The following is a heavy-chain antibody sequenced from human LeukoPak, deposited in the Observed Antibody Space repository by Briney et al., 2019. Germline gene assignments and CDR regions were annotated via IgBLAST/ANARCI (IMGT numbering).Heavy chain of an antibody. CDR1: GFTFSNYD. CDR2: IKEDGSEI. J-gene: IGHJ4*02. D-gene: IGHD3-16*01. Sequence: PGGSLRLSCAASGFTFSNYDMNWVRQAPGKGLEWVANIKEDGSEIYYVDVVKGRFTISRDNANNSLYLQMDSLRAEDTAVYYCARDRIGGEEYWGQGTLVTVSS. CDR3: ARDRIGGEEY. V-gene: IGHV3-7*01.